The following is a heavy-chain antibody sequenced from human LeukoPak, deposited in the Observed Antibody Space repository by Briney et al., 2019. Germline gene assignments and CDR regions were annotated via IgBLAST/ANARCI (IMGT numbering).Heavy chain of an antibody. J-gene: IGHJ4*02. CDR1: GGSISSYY. D-gene: IGHD2-21*02. CDR3: ARTYCGGDCPFDY. V-gene: IGHV4-59*01. CDR2: IYYSGST. Sequence: SETLSLTCTVSGGSISSYYWSWIRQPPGKGLEWIGYIYYSGSTNYNPSLKSRVTISVDTSKNQFSLKLSSVTTADTAVYYCARTYCGGDCPFDYWGQGTLVTVSS.